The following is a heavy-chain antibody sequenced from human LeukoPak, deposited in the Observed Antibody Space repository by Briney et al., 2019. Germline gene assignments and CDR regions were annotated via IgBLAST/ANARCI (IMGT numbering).Heavy chain of an antibody. V-gene: IGHV3-11*04. CDR1: GFTFSNYY. D-gene: IGHD4-17*01. Sequence: GGSLRLSCAASGFTFSNYYMSWIRQAPGKGLEWVSYIDPSGGSIYYADSVKGRFSISRDNAKNSLSLQMNSLRGEDTAVYYCARGHYGLDCWGQGTLVTVSS. CDR3: ARGHYGLDC. CDR2: IDPSGGSI. J-gene: IGHJ4*02.